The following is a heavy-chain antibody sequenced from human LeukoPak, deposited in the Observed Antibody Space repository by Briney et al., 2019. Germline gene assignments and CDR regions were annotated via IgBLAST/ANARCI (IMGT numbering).Heavy chain of an antibody. D-gene: IGHD3-10*01. CDR3: AKDYGSGSGFDY. CDR1: GFTFDDYA. J-gene: IGHJ4*02. V-gene: IGHV3-9*01. Sequence: GGSLRLSCAASGFTFDDYAMHWVRQAPGKGLEWVSAISWNSGSIGYADSVKGRFTISRDNAKNSLYLQMNSLRVEDTALYYCAKDYGSGSGFDYWGQGTLVTVSS. CDR2: ISWNSGSI.